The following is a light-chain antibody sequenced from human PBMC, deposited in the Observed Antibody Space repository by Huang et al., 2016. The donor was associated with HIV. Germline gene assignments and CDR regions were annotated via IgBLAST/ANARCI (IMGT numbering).Light chain of an antibody. CDR1: QSISNY. CDR2: GAS. Sequence: DIQMTQSPASLSASVGDRVTITCRATQSISNYVNWYQQKPGKAPTLLIYGASNLQSGVPSRFSGSGSGTDFTLTISSLQPEDFTTYYCQQSYNTPPTFGQGTKVEI. CDR3: QQSYNTPPT. J-gene: IGKJ1*01. V-gene: IGKV1-39*01.